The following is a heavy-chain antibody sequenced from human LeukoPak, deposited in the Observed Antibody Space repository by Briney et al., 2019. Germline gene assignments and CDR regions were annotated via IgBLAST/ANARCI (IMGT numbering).Heavy chain of an antibody. CDR2: IYSGGST. J-gene: IGHJ4*02. D-gene: IGHD3-9*01. CDR1: GFTVSSNY. Sequence: GGSLRLSCAASGFTVSSNYMSWVRQAPGKGLEWVSVIYSGGSTYYADSVKGRFTISRDNSKNTLYLQMNSLRAEDTAVYYCASSPGGTSLRYFDWLPSPFDYWGQGTLVTVSS. CDR3: ASSPGGTSLRYFDWLPSPFDY. V-gene: IGHV3-53*01.